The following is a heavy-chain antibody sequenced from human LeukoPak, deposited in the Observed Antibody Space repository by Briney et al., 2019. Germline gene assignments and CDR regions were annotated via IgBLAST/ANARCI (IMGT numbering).Heavy chain of an antibody. CDR3: AKEKEFYFDN. V-gene: IGHV3-23*01. J-gene: IGHJ4*02. D-gene: IGHD3-10*01. CDR1: GFTFSSYA. CDR2: ISKSGGSS. Sequence: GGSLRLSCAASGFTFSSYAMHWVRQAPGKGLEWVSGISKSGGSSYYADSVKGRFTISRDNSKNTLYLQMNSLRAEDTAVYYCAKEKEFYFDNWGQGALVTVSS.